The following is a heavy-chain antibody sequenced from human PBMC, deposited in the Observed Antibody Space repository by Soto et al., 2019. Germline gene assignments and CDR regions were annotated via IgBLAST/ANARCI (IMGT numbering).Heavy chain of an antibody. CDR2: IYYSGST. CDR1: GGSISSGGYY. D-gene: IGHD3-10*01. J-gene: IGHJ6*02. V-gene: IGHV4-31*03. Sequence: LSLTCTVSGGSISSGGYYWSWIRQHPGKGLEWIGYIYYSGSTYYNPSLKSRVTISVDTSKNQFSLKLSSVTAADTAVYYCARDLYGQSSIYYYGMDVWGQGTTVTVSS. CDR3: ARDLYGQSSIYYYGMDV.